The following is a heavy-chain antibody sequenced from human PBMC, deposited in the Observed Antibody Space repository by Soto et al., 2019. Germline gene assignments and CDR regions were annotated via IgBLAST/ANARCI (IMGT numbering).Heavy chain of an antibody. CDR3: ARAYCSGGSCYPFDY. J-gene: IGHJ4*02. CDR1: GFTFSSYS. V-gene: IGHV3-21*01. CDR2: ISGSSSYI. Sequence: GGSLRLSCAASGFTFSSYSINWVRQAPGKGLEWVSSISGSSSYIYYADSVKGRFTIHRDNAKNSLYLQMNSLRAEDTAVYYCARAYCSGGSCYPFDYWGQGTPVTVSS. D-gene: IGHD2-15*01.